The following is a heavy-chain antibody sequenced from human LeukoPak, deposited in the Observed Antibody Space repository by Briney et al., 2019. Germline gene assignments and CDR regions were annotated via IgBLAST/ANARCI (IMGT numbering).Heavy chain of an antibody. J-gene: IGHJ4*02. CDR3: ARGRWWELRGDFDY. CDR1: GGSISSGGYY. V-gene: IGHV4-30-2*01. Sequence: SETLSLTCTVSGGSISSGGYYWSWIRQPPGKGLEWIGYIYHSGSTYYNPSLKSRVTISVDRSKNQFSLKLSSVTAADTAVYYCARGRWWELRGDFDYWGQGTLVTVSS. D-gene: IGHD1-26*01. CDR2: IYHSGST.